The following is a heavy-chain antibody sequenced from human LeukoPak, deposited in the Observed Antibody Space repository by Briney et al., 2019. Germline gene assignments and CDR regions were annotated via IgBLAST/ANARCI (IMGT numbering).Heavy chain of an antibody. D-gene: IGHD6-19*01. V-gene: IGHV4-34*01. CDR3: ARGTPPSSGWYYGENYFDY. CDR1: GGSFSGYY. CDR2: IHHSGST. J-gene: IGHJ4*02. Sequence: SETLSLTCAVYGGSFSGYYWSWIRQPPGKGLEWIVEIHHSGSTKYNPSLTSRGTISLDTSNDQCSLKLSSVTAADTAVYYRARGTPPSSGWYYGENYFDYGGEGTLVTVPS.